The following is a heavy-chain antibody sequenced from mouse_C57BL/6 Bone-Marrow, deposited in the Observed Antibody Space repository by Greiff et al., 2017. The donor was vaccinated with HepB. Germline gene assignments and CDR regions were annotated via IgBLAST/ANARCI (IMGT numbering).Heavy chain of an antibody. CDR3: ARKDWDYFDY. V-gene: IGHV5-4*01. J-gene: IGHJ2*01. D-gene: IGHD4-1*01. Sequence: EVQVVESGGGLVKPGGSLKLSCAASGFTFSSYAMSWVRQTPEKGLEWVATISDGGSYTYYPDNVKGRFTISRDNAKNNLYLQMSHLKSEDTAMYYCARKDWDYFDYWGQGTTLTVSS. CDR1: GFTFSSYA. CDR2: ISDGGSYT.